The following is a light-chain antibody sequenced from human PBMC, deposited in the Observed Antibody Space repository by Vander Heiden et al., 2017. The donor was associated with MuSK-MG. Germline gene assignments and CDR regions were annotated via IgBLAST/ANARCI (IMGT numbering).Light chain of an antibody. CDR3: AEVEATLDGPSFV. CDR2: NNN. V-gene: IGLV1-44*01. Sequence: QSVLTRPPSASTAPQHSFTIACISSRSNIGSNTANWCHQLPGTAPKLLIYNNNNRPSGGTDRFSGSTTGTSASLAISGLQYEDEAAYYCAEVEATLDGPSFVFGTGTEVTVL. CDR1: RSNIGSNT. J-gene: IGLJ1*01.